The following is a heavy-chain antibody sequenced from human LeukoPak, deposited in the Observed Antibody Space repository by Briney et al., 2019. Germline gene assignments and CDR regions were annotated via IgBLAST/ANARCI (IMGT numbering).Heavy chain of an antibody. V-gene: IGHV4-39*01. CDR1: GGSISSSSYY. J-gene: IGHJ3*02. CDR3: ARRNDYYDSTEGWGAFDI. Sequence: SETLSLTCTVSGGSISSSSYYWGWIRQPPGKGLEWIGSIYYSGSTYYNPSLKSRVTISVDTSKNQFSLKLSSVTAAGTAVYYCARRNDYYDSTEGWGAFDIWGQGTMVTVSS. CDR2: IYYSGST. D-gene: IGHD3-22*01.